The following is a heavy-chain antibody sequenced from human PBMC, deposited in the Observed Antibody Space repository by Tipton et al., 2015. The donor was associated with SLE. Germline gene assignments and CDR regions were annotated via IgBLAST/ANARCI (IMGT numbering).Heavy chain of an antibody. D-gene: IGHD2-21*02. CDR3: ARSSSGDCYWCY. V-gene: IGHV4-34*01. CDR2: INHSGST. Sequence: TLSLTCAVYGGSFSGYYWGWIRQPPGKGLEWIGEINHSGSTNYNPSLKSRVTISVDTSTNQFSLKLSSVTAADTAVYYCARSSSGDCYWCYGGQGTLVTVSS. J-gene: IGHJ4*02. CDR1: GGSFSGYY.